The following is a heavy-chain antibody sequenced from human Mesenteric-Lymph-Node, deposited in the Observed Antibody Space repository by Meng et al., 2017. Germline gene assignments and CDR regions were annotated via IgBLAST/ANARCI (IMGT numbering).Heavy chain of an antibody. CDR1: GYTFTGYY. CDR3: AKNVVRGPSDY. CDR2: INPNSGNT. D-gene: IGHD3-10*01. V-gene: IGHV1-8*02. J-gene: IGHJ4*02. Sequence: ASVKVSCKASGYTFTGYYMHWVRQAPGQGLEWMGWINPNSGNTGYAQKFQGRVTMTRSTSISTAYMELSSLTSEDTAVYYCAKNVVRGPSDYWGQGTLVTVSS.